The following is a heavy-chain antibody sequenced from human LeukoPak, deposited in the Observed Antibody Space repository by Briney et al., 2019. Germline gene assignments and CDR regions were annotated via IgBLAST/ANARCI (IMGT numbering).Heavy chain of an antibody. D-gene: IGHD3-9*01. CDR1: GYTFSGYY. CDR3: ARGTGHYDILTGFRYLVPFDY. V-gene: IGHV1-2*02. CDR2: INPNSGGR. J-gene: IGHJ4*02. Sequence: ASVKVSCKASGYTFSGYYMHWVRQAPGQGLEWMGGINPNSGGRNYAQKFQGRVTMTRDTSISTAYMELSRLRSDDTAVYYCARGTGHYDILTGFRYLVPFDYWGQGTLVTVSS.